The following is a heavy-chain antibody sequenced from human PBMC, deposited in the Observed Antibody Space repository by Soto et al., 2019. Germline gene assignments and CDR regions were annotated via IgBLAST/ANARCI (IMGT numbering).Heavy chain of an antibody. J-gene: IGHJ6*02. V-gene: IGHV3-30*18. CDR1: GFTFSSYG. CDR2: ISYDGSNK. CDR3: AKSRVEVALYYYYGMDV. Sequence: PGGSLRLSCAASGFTFSSYGMHWVRQAPGKGLEWVAVISYDGSNKYYADSVKGRLTISRDNSKNTLYLQMNSLRAEDTAVYYCAKSRVEVALYYYYGMDVWGQGTTVTVSS. D-gene: IGHD2-15*01.